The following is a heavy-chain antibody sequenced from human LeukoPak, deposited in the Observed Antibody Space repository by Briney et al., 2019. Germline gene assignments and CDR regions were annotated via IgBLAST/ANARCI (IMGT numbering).Heavy chain of an antibody. Sequence: GGSLRLSCAASGFTVSGNYMSWVRQAPGKGLEWVSVIYSGGSTYYADSVKGRFTISRDNSKNTLYLQMNSLRAEDTAVYYCAVTRTLTDYYGMDVWGQGTTVTVSS. J-gene: IGHJ6*02. V-gene: IGHV3-53*01. CDR1: GFTVSGNY. CDR3: AVTRTLTDYYGMDV. CDR2: IYSGGST.